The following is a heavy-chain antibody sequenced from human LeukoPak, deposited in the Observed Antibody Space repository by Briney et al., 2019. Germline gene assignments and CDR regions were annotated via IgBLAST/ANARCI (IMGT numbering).Heavy chain of an antibody. Sequence: GGSLRLSCSASGFTFSTYAMHWVRQAPGKGLEYVSAINTNGGSTYYADSVKGRFTISRDNSRNTLYLQMSSLRAEDTAVYYCVSYRYGSSFAFDIWGQGTMVTVSS. CDR2: INTNGGST. CDR3: VSYRYGSSFAFDI. CDR1: GFTFSTYA. V-gene: IGHV3-64D*09. J-gene: IGHJ3*02. D-gene: IGHD6-6*01.